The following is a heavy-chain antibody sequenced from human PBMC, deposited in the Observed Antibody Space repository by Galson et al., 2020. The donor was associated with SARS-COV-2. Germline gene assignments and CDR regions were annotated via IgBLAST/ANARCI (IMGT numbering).Heavy chain of an antibody. CDR2: TSYKSRWYS. J-gene: IGHJ6*02. V-gene: IGHV6-1*01. CDR3: ARERRAPGVAEFRLGSPTVDYYYGMDV. D-gene: IGHD3-16*01. CDR1: GDSVPSNNAA. Sequence: ASETLSLTCAVSGDSVPSNNAAWNWIRLSPSRGLEWLGMTSYKSRWYSESAVSVKSRITIIPDTSKNQFSLQLNSVTPEDTAVYYCARERRAPGVAEFRLGSPTVDYYYGMDVWGQGTTVTVSS.